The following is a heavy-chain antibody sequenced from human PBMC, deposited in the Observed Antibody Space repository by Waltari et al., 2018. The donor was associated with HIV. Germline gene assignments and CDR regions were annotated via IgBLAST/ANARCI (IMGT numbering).Heavy chain of an antibody. D-gene: IGHD6-13*01. Sequence: QLQLQESGPGLVKPSETLSLTCPVSGGSISSSSYYWGWIRQPPGKGLEWIGSIYYSGSTYYNPSLKSRFTISVDTSKNQFSLKLSSVTAADTAVYYCARVGRAGSSPATKGYWGQGTLVTVSS. J-gene: IGHJ4*02. CDR1: GGSISSSSYY. CDR2: IYYSGST. CDR3: ARVGRAGSSPATKGY. V-gene: IGHV4-39*07.